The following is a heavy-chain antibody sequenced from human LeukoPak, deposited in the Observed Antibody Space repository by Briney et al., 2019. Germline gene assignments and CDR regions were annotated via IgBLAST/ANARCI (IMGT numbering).Heavy chain of an antibody. CDR3: ARLGNKYTSGDSSGYLFDY. CDR1: GGSISSYY. Sequence: PSETLSLTCTVSGGSISSYYWSWIRQPAGKGLEWIGRIYTSGSTNYNPSLKSRVTMSVDTSKNQFSLKLSSVTAADTAVYYCARLGNKYTSGDSSGYLFDYWGQGTLVTVSS. CDR2: IYTSGST. J-gene: IGHJ4*02. V-gene: IGHV4-4*07. D-gene: IGHD3-22*01.